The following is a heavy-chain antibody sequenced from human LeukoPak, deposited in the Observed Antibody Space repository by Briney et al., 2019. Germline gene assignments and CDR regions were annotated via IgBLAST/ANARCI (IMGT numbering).Heavy chain of an antibody. CDR1: GYTFTGYF. CDR3: ARTAARRFDY. Sequence: RASVKVSCKASGYTFTGYFMHWVRQAPEQGLEWMGIINPTGGSTTYAQKFQGRVTMTRDTSTSTVYMELSSLRSDDTAVYYCARTAARRFDYWGQGTLVTVSS. D-gene: IGHD6-6*01. V-gene: IGHV1-46*01. J-gene: IGHJ4*02. CDR2: INPTGGST.